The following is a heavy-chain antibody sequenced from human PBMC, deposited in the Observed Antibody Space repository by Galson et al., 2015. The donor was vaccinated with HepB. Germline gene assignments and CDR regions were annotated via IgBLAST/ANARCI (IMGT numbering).Heavy chain of an antibody. CDR3: ARDVLRYFDWLFPPGYFDY. V-gene: IGHV3-7*03. CDR2: IKQDGSEK. CDR1: GFTFSSYW. Sequence: SLRLSCAASGFTFSSYWMSWVRQAPGKGLEWVANIKQDGSEKYYVDSVKGRFTISRDNAKNSLYLQMNSLRAEDTAVYYCARDVLRYFDWLFPPGYFDYWGQGTLVTVSS. D-gene: IGHD3-9*01. J-gene: IGHJ4*02.